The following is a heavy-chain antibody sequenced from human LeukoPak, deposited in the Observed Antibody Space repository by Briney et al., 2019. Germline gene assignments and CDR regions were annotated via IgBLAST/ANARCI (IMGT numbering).Heavy chain of an antibody. Sequence: GGSLRLSCAASGFTFSDYYMSWLRQAPGKGREWVSYISSSGSTIDYADSVKGRFTISRDNAKNSLYLQMNSLRAEDTALYYCARATYYYDSSGAYYFDYWGQGTLVTVSS. V-gene: IGHV3-11*01. D-gene: IGHD3-22*01. CDR3: ARATYYYDSSGAYYFDY. CDR2: ISSSGSTI. J-gene: IGHJ4*02. CDR1: GFTFSDYY.